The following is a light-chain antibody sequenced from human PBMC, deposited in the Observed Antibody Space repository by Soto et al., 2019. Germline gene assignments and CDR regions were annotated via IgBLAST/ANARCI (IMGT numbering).Light chain of an antibody. Sequence: EIVMTQSPATLSVSPGERVTLSCRASQSFISNVAWYQHKPGQPPRLLIHGTSVRDPGIPARFSGSGSGTQFSLTIPSLQYEDFAVYYCHQYSEWPHTFGQGTTLEIK. J-gene: IGKJ2*01. CDR1: QSFISN. CDR3: HQYSEWPHT. V-gene: IGKV3D-15*01. CDR2: GTS.